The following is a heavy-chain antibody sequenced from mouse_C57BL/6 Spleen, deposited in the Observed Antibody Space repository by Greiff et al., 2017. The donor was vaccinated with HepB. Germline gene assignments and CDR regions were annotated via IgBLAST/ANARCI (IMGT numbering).Heavy chain of an antibody. Sequence: QVQLQQPGAELVMPGASVKLSCKASGYTFTSYWMHWVKQRPGQGLEWIGEIDPSDSYTNYNQKFKGKSTLTVDKSSSTAYMQLSSLTSEDSAVYCCARRDGYYYFDYWGQGTTLTVSS. CDR3: ARRDGYYYFDY. J-gene: IGHJ2*01. D-gene: IGHD2-3*01. CDR2: IDPSDSYT. V-gene: IGHV1-69*01. CDR1: GYTFTSYW.